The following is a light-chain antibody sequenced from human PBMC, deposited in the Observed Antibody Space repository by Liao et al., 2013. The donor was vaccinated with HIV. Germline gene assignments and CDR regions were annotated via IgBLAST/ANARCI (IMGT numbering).Light chain of an antibody. Sequence: SYVLTQPPSVSVAPGKTARITCGGNNIGSGGVHWYQQRPGQAPVLVISYDNDRPSGIPARFSGSNSGNTATLTISRVEAGDEADYFCQVWDSSSDHVVFGGGTKLTVL. J-gene: IGLJ3*02. V-gene: IGLV3-21*04. CDR1: NIGSGG. CDR2: YDN. CDR3: QVWDSSSDHVV.